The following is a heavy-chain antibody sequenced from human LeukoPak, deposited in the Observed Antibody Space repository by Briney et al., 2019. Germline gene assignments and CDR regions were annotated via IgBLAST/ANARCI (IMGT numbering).Heavy chain of an antibody. Sequence: SETLSLTCTASGGSISSGGYYWSWIRQHPGKGLEWIGYIYYSGSTYYNPSLKSRVTISVDTSKNQFSLKLSSVTAADTAVYYCARVSTATVTTEHWGQGTLVTVSS. CDR3: ARVSTATVTTEH. D-gene: IGHD4-11*01. CDR2: IYYSGST. V-gene: IGHV4-31*03. CDR1: GGSISSGGYY. J-gene: IGHJ1*01.